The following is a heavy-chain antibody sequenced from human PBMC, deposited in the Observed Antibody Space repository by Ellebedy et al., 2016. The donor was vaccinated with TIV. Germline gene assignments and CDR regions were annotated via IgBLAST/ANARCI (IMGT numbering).Heavy chain of an antibody. Sequence: GESLKISCAASGFTVSSNYMSWVRQAPGKGLEWVSVIYSGGSTYYADSVKGRFTISRDNSKNTLYLQMNSLRAEDTAVYYCARVGWYGDYDSNGGWGQGTLVTVSS. J-gene: IGHJ4*02. CDR3: ARVGWYGDYDSNGG. CDR2: IYSGGST. CDR1: GFTVSSNY. V-gene: IGHV3-66*01. D-gene: IGHD4-17*01.